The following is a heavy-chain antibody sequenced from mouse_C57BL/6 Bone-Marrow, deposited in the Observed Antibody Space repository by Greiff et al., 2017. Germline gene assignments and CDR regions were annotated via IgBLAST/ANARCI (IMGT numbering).Heavy chain of an antibody. J-gene: IGHJ4*01. CDR2: ISSGSSTI. CDR3: ESRVVATWAMDY. CDR1: GFTFSDYG. D-gene: IGHD1-1*01. V-gene: IGHV5-17*01. Sequence: DVKLVESGGGLVKPGGSLKLSCAASGFTFSDYGMHWVRQAPEQGLEWVAYISSGSSTIYYADTVTGRFTISRDNAKNTLFLQRTRLRSEDTAMDDGESRVVATWAMDYWGQGTSVTVSS.